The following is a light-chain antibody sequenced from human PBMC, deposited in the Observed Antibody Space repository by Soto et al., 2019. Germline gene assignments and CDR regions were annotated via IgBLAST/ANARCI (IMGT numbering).Light chain of an antibody. J-gene: IGLJ2*01. CDR1: SSDVGAYKY. V-gene: IGLV2-8*01. CDR3: SSYAGSSNVV. CDR2: EVS. Sequence: QSALTQPPSASGSPGQSVTISCTGTSSDVGAYKYVSWYQQHPGKAPKLMIYEVSERPSGVPDRFSGSKSGNTDSLTVSGLKAEDEAEYYCSSYAGSSNVVFGGGTKLTVL.